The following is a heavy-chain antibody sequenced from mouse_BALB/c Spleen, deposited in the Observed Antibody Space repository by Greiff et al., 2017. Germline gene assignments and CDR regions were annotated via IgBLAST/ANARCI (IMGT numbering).Heavy chain of an antibody. Sequence: QVQLKESGPGLVAPSQSLSITCTVSGFSLTSYGVHWVRQPPGKGLEWLGVIWAGGSTNYNSALMSRLSISKDNSKSQVFLKMNSLQTDDTAMYYCAREPDYYGSSYFAYWGQGTLVTVSA. V-gene: IGHV2-9*02. CDR2: IWAGGST. CDR1: GFSLTSYG. D-gene: IGHD1-1*01. CDR3: AREPDYYGSSYFAY. J-gene: IGHJ3*01.